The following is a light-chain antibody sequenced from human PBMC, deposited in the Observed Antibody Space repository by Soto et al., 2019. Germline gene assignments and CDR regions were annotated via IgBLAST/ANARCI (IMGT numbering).Light chain of an antibody. V-gene: IGKV1-39*01. CDR2: AAS. CDR1: QGINTF. Sequence: IPWTSSAPCVSASVGTRVTITCRASQGINTFLAWYQQKPGKAPKLLIYAASSLQSGVPSRFSGSGSGTDFTLTIRSLQPEDFATYYWQQSYSTPRTFGHGTKVDIK. J-gene: IGKJ3*01. CDR3: QQSYSTPRT.